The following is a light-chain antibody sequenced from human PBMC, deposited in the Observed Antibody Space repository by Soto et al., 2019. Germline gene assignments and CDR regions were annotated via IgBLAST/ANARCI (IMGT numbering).Light chain of an antibody. V-gene: IGKV1-39*01. CDR1: QYIGNY. J-gene: IGKJ1*01. CDR3: QSNYILSWT. CDR2: SAS. Sequence: DIQVTQSPPSLSASVGDRVTITCRASQYIGNYLNWYQHKPGKAPQLLIYSASTLHIGFPSRFSGSGSGTDFTLTISTLQPDDFASYYCQSNYILSWTFGQGTKVE.